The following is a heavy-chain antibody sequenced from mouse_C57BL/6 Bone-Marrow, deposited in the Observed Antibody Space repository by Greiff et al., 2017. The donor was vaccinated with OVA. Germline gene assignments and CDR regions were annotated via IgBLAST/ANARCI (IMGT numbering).Heavy chain of an antibody. CDR3: ARENGYYLYAMDY. V-gene: IGHV1-81*01. CDR2: IYPRSGNT. J-gene: IGHJ4*01. Sequence: QVHVKQSGAELARPGASVKLSCKASGYTFTSYGISWVKQRTGQGLEWIGEIYPRSGNTYYNEKFKGKATLTADKSSSTEYMELRSLTSEDSAVYFCARENGYYLYAMDYWGQGTSVTVSS. CDR1: GYTFTSYG. D-gene: IGHD2-3*01.